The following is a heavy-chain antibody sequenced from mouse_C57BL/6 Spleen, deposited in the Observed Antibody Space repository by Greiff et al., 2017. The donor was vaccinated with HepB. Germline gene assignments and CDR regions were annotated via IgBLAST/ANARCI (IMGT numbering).Heavy chain of an antibody. V-gene: IGHV5-16*01. J-gene: IGHJ2*01. CDR3: ARGQLRLGGFDY. CDR2: INYDGSST. CDR1: GFTFSDYY. Sequence: EVQVVESEGGLVQPGSSMKLSCTASGFTFSDYYMAWVRQVPEKGLEWVANINYDGSSTYYLDSLKSRFIISRDNAKNILYLQMSSLKSEDTATYYCARGQLRLGGFDYWGQGTTLTVSS. D-gene: IGHD3-2*02.